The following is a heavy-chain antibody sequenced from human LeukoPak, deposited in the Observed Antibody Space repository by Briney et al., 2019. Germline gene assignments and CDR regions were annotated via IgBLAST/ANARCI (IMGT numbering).Heavy chain of an antibody. CDR3: ARVRQLEVFDY. V-gene: IGHV3-21*04. D-gene: IGHD6-6*01. Sequence: GGSLRLACVASGFKFSDYNMNWVRQAPGKGLEWVSSISSENIYIYYADSVQGRFTISRDNAKNSLYLQMNSLRAEDTALYYCARVRQLEVFDYWGQGTLVTVSS. J-gene: IGHJ4*02. CDR1: GFKFSDYN. CDR2: ISSENIYI.